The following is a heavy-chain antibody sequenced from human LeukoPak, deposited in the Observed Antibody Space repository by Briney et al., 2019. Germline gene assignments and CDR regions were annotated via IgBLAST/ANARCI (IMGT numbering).Heavy chain of an antibody. V-gene: IGHV3-23*01. J-gene: IGHJ4*02. CDR1: GFTFSSSV. CDR2: IGVSGSNT. Sequence: GGSLRLSCAASGFTFSSSVMSWVRQAPGKGLEWVSTIGVSGSNTYHADSMKGRFTISRDNSRNTLYLQMNSLRAEDTAVYYCAKGGPWVNYHSSGYYSYFDYWGQGTLVTVSS. CDR3: AKGGPWVNYHSSGYYSYFDY. D-gene: IGHD3-22*01.